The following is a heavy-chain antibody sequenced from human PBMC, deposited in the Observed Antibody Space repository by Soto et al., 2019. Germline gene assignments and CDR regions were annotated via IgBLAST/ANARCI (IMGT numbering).Heavy chain of an antibody. J-gene: IGHJ4*02. CDR2: IIPIFGTA. D-gene: IGHD3-22*01. CDR1: GGTFSSYA. CDR3: ARDLSISGYYDSSGYYYDY. V-gene: IGHV1-69*06. Sequence: SVKVSCKASGGTFSSYAISWVRQAPGQGLEWMGGIIPIFGTANYAQRFQGRVTITADKSTSTAYMELSSLRSEDTAVYYCARDLSISGYYDSSGYYYDYWGQGTLVTVSS.